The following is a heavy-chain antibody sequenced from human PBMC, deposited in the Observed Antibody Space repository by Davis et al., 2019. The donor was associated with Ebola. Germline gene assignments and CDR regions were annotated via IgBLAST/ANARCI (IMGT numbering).Heavy chain of an antibody. CDR2: IKQDGSEK. V-gene: IGHV3-7*01. D-gene: IGHD3-22*01. CDR3: ARSPEWSSGYYPVYFHH. Sequence: PGGSLRLSCAASGFTFSSYWMSWVRQAPGKGLEWVANIKQDGSEKYYVDSVKGRFTISRDNAKNTLYLQMNSLRAEDTAVYYCARSPEWSSGYYPVYFHHWGQGTLVTVSS. CDR1: GFTFSSYW. J-gene: IGHJ1*01.